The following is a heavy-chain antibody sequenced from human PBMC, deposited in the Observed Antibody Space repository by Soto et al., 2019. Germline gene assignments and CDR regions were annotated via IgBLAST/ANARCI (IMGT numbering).Heavy chain of an antibody. CDR3: ARVFGDYEEAAFDI. J-gene: IGHJ3*02. CDR1: GGSFSGYY. Sequence: SETLSLTCAVYGGSFSGYYWSWIRQPPGKGLEWFGEINHSGSTNYNPSLKSRVTISVDTSKNQFSLKLSSVTAADTAVYYCARVFGDYEEAAFDIWGQGTMVTVSS. V-gene: IGHV4-34*01. CDR2: INHSGST. D-gene: IGHD4-17*01.